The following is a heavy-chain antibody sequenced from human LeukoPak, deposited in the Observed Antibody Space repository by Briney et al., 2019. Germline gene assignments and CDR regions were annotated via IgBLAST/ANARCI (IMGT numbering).Heavy chain of an antibody. Sequence: PSETLSLTCTVSGGSVSSGSYYWSWIRQPPGKGLEWIGYIYYSGSTNYNPSLKSRVTISVDTSKNQFSLKLSSVTAADTAVYYCARGSEADWFDPWGQGTLVTVSS. D-gene: IGHD6-25*01. CDR3: ARGSEADWFDP. CDR1: GGSVSSGSYY. V-gene: IGHV4-61*01. J-gene: IGHJ5*02. CDR2: IYYSGST.